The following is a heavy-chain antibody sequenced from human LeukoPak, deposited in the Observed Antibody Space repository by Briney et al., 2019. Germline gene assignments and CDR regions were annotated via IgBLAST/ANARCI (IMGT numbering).Heavy chain of an antibody. CDR3: ATGGKELLFKRRKGGFDP. CDR2: ISYDGSSK. J-gene: IGHJ5*02. V-gene: IGHV3-30*04. D-gene: IGHD2-2*01. Sequence: PGRSLRLSCAASGFTFSTYAMHWVRQAPGKGLEWVAVISYDGSSKYYAESVKGRFTISRDNSKNTLYLQMNSLRAEDTAVYYCATGGKELLFKRRKGGFDPWGQGTLVTVSS. CDR1: GFTFSTYA.